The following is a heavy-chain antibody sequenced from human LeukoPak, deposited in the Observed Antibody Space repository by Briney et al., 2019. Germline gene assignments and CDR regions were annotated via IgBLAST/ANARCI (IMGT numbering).Heavy chain of an antibody. CDR2: IGTAGDT. J-gene: IGHJ3*02. Sequence: GGSLRLSCAASGFAFSSYDMHWVRQATGKGLEWVSAIGTAGDTYYPGSVKGRFTISRENAKNSLYLQMNSLRAGDTAVYYCARATTVTTLGDAFDIWGQGTMVTVSS. CDR3: ARATTVTTLGDAFDI. CDR1: GFAFSSYD. V-gene: IGHV3-13*01. D-gene: IGHD4-17*01.